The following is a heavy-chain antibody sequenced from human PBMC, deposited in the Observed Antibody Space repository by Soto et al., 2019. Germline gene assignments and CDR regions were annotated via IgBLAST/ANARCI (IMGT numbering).Heavy chain of an antibody. CDR1: GSTFSSDD. V-gene: IGHV3-23*01. CDR3: AKDGGWSLAVAGLFDY. Sequence: GALRLSCVVSGSTFSSDDMSWVRQAPGRGLEWVSGISDSGGSTYYADSVKGRFTISRDNAKTTLYLQMKSLRVEDTALYYCAKDGGWSLAVAGLFDYWGPGTQVTVSS. J-gene: IGHJ4*02. CDR2: ISDSGGST. D-gene: IGHD6-19*01.